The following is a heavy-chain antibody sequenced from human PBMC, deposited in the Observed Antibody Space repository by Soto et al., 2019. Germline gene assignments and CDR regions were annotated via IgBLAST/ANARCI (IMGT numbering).Heavy chain of an antibody. CDR1: GFTFSTYW. V-gene: IGHV3-7*01. Sequence: EVQLVESGGGLVQPGGSLRLSCAVSGFTFSTYWMTWVRQAPGKGLEWVANIKQDGSEKHYVDSVKGRFTISRDNAKNSLDLQMNILRAEDTAVYFCARGGSESDYWGQGTLVTVSS. J-gene: IGHJ4*02. CDR3: ARGGSESDY. D-gene: IGHD3-10*01. CDR2: IKQDGSEK.